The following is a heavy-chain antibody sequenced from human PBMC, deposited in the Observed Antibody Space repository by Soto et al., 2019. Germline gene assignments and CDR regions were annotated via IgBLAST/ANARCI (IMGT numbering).Heavy chain of an antibody. CDR1: GGSVSSGSYY. CDR2: IYYSGST. Sequence: QVQLQESGPGLVKPSETLSLTCTVSGGSVSSGSYYWSWIRQPPGKGLEWIGYIYYSGSTNYNPSLKSRLTISVDTSKNQFSLKLSSVTAADTAVYYCARDRDYVSDYWGQGTLVTVSS. D-gene: IGHD3-16*01. CDR3: ARDRDYVSDY. J-gene: IGHJ4*02. V-gene: IGHV4-61*01.